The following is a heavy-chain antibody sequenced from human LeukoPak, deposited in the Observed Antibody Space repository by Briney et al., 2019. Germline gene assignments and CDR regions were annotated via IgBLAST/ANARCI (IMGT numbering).Heavy chain of an antibody. Sequence: ASVKVSCKASGYTFTSYGISWVRQAPGQGLEWMGWISANIGSTKYAQRFQGRVTMTTDISTSTAYLDLGGLRSDDTAVYYCANLGSSELRVPASQGNWGQGTLVTVSS. D-gene: IGHD2-2*01. V-gene: IGHV1-18*01. CDR1: GYTFTSYG. CDR2: ISANIGST. J-gene: IGHJ4*02. CDR3: ANLGSSELRVPASQGN.